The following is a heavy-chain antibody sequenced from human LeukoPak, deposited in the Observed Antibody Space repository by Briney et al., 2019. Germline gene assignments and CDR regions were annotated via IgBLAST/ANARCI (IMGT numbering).Heavy chain of an antibody. J-gene: IGHJ4*02. CDR2: IIPIFGTA. CDR3: ARATMVRNRSSGSYYVDY. CDR1: GGTFSSYA. Sequence: SVKVSCKASGGTFSSYAISWVRQAPGQGLEWMGGIIPIFGTANYAQKFQGRVTITTDESTSTAYMELSSLRSEDTAVYYCARATMVRNRSSGSYYVDYWGQGTLVTVSS. V-gene: IGHV1-69*05. D-gene: IGHD1-26*01.